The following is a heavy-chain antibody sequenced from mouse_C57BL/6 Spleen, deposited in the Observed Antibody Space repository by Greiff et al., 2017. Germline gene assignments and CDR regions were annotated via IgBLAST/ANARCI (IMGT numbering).Heavy chain of an antibody. J-gene: IGHJ2*01. CDR3: TRRGTTVVADFDY. Sequence: DVKLQESGGGLVQPGGSMKLSCAASGFTFSDAWMDWVRQSPEKGLEWVAEIRNKANNHATYYAESVKGRFTISRDDSKRSVYLQMNSLRAEDAGIYYCTRRGTTVVADFDYWGQGTTLTVAS. CDR2: IRNKANNHAT. D-gene: IGHD1-1*01. CDR1: GFTFSDAW. V-gene: IGHV6-6*01.